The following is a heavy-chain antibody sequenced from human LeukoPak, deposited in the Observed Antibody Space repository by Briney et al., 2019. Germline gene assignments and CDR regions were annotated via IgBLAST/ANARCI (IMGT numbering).Heavy chain of an antibody. CDR1: GGSISSGSYY. V-gene: IGHV4-61*02. D-gene: IGHD3-22*01. CDR2: IYTSGST. CDR3: ARSPDYYDSSGLDY. J-gene: IGHJ4*02. Sequence: SQTLSLTCTVSGGSISSGSYYWSWIRQPAGKGLEWIGRIYTSGSTNYNSSLKSRVTISVDTSKNQFSLKLSSVTAADTAVYYCARSPDYYDSSGLDYWGQGTLVTVSS.